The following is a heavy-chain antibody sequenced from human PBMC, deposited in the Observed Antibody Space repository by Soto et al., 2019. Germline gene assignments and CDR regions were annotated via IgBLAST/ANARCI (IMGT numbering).Heavy chain of an antibody. D-gene: IGHD3-22*01. Sequence: ASVKVSCKASGYTFTSYGISWVRQAPGQGLEWMGWISAYNGNTNYAQKLQGRVTMTTDTSTSTAYMELRSLRSDDTAVYYCARAADLGSSGYPIGVFEIWARGTMVTV. CDR3: ARAADLGSSGYPIGVFEI. V-gene: IGHV1-18*01. CDR1: GYTFTSYG. CDR2: ISAYNGNT. J-gene: IGHJ3*02.